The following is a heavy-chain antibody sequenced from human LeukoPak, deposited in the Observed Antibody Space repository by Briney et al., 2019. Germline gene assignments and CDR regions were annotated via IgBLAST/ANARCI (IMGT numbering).Heavy chain of an antibody. CDR3: ARGVGSIAGAY. Sequence: SETLSLTCTVSGGSISSSSYYWGWIRQPPGKGLEWIGSIYYSGSTYYNPSLKSRVTISVDTSKNQFSLKLSSVTAADTAVYYCARGVGSIAGAYWGQGTLVTVSS. CDR1: GGSISSSSYY. D-gene: IGHD6-6*01. J-gene: IGHJ4*02. CDR2: IYYSGST. V-gene: IGHV4-39*07.